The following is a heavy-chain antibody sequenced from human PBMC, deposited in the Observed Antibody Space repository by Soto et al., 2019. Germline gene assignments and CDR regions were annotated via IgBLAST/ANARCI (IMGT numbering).Heavy chain of an antibody. D-gene: IGHD1-1*01. Sequence: ASETLSLTCTVSGGSISRVAYYWSSVSQLPGKGLEWIGYVYHPGRTDYNPSRKSRISISVYTSKNQCSMDLKDVTAADTAVYYWAGDTTIEGTNWLDPWGQGPRATVSS. CDR1: GGSISRVAYY. CDR2: VYHPGRT. CDR3: AGDTTIEGTNWLDP. V-gene: IGHV4-30-4*08. J-gene: IGHJ5*02.